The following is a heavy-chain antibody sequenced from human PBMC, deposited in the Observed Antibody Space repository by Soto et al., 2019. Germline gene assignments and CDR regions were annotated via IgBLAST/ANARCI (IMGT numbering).Heavy chain of an antibody. CDR1: GYTFTSYG. V-gene: IGHV1-18*04. CDR2: ISAYNGNT. CDR3: ARDRFNRYYDFWSGYSDYYGMDV. J-gene: IGHJ6*02. D-gene: IGHD3-3*01. Sequence: EASVKVSCKASGYTFTSYGISWVRQAPGQGLEWMGWISAYNGNTNYAQKLQGRVTMTTDTSTSTAYMELRSLRSDDTAVYYCARDRFNRYYDFWSGYSDYYGMDVWGQGTTVTVSS.